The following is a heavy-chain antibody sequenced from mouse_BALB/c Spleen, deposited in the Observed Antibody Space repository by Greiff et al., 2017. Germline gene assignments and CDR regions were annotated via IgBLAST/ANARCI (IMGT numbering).Heavy chain of an antibody. Sequence: EVQLQQSGAELVRPGALVKLSCKASGFNIKDYYMHWVKQRPEQGLEWIGWIDPENGNTRYDPKFQGKASITADTSYNTACLQRSSLTAEDTAVYNCASLTHYYAMDYWGQGTSVTVSS. CDR1: GFNIKDYY. J-gene: IGHJ4*01. CDR3: ASLTHYYAMDY. V-gene: IGHV14-1*02. CDR2: IDPENGNT. D-gene: IGHD1-3*01.